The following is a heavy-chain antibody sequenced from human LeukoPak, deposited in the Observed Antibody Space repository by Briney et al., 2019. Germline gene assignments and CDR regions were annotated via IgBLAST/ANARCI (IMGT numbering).Heavy chain of an antibody. V-gene: IGHV3-21*01. CDR2: ISSSSSYI. Sequence: KPGGSLRLSGAASGFTFSSYSMNWVRQAPGKGLEWVSSISSSSSYIYYADSVKGRFTISRDNAKNSLYLQMNSLRAEDTAVYYCAREYCSGGSCYYYFDYWGQGTLVTVSS. CDR1: GFTFSSYS. CDR3: AREYCSGGSCYYYFDY. D-gene: IGHD2-15*01. J-gene: IGHJ4*02.